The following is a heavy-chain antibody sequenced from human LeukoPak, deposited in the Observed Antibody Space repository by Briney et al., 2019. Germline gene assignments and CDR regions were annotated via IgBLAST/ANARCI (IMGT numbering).Heavy chain of an antibody. CDR3: ARDGVAGGFDY. CDR2: IHYSGST. V-gene: IGHV4-59*01. Sequence: SETLSLTCTVSGGSIGSYYWNWIRQAPGKGLGWIGYIHYSGSTNHNSALKSRVTISVDTSKNQYSLKLSSVTAADTAVYYCARDGVAGGFDYWGQGTLVTVS. J-gene: IGHJ4*02. CDR1: GGSIGSYY. D-gene: IGHD6-19*01.